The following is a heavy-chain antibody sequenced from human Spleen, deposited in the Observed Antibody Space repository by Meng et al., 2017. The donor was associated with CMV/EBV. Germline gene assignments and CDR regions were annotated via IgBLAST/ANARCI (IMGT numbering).Heavy chain of an antibody. Sequence: GGSLRLSCTGSGYSFIDYWIGWVRQMPGKGLEFMGIIYPRDSETRYSPSFRGQVTISDDKSISTAYLQWSSLKVSDTGIYYCARHTSPYYGMEVWGQGTTVTVSS. V-gene: IGHV5-51*01. CDR3: ARHTSPYYGMEV. CDR2: IYPRDSET. CDR1: GYSFIDYW. J-gene: IGHJ6*02.